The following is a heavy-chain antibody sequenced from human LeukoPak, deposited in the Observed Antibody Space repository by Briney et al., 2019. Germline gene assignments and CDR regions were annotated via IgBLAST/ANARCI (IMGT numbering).Heavy chain of an antibody. CDR2: IYYSGST. V-gene: IGHV4-59*01. CDR1: GGSISSYY. Sequence: PSEALSLTCTVSGGSISSYYWSWIRQPPGKGLEWIGYIYYSGSTNYNPSLKSRVTISVDTSKNQFSLKLSSVTAADTAVYYCARGTLDSYGYNYYYMDVWGKGTTVTVSS. D-gene: IGHD5-18*01. J-gene: IGHJ6*03. CDR3: ARGTLDSYGYNYYYMDV.